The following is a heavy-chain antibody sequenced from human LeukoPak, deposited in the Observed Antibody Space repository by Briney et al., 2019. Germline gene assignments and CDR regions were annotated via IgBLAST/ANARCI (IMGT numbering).Heavy chain of an antibody. V-gene: IGHV3-23*01. Sequence: GGSLRLSCVASGIIVRNNYMSWVRQAPGKGLEWVSAISGSGGSTYYADSVKGRFTISRDNSKNTLYLQMNSLRAEDTAVYYCAKDGREVGATTLDYWGQGTLVTVSS. J-gene: IGHJ4*02. CDR2: ISGSGGST. D-gene: IGHD1-26*01. CDR3: AKDGREVGATTLDY. CDR1: GIIVRNNY.